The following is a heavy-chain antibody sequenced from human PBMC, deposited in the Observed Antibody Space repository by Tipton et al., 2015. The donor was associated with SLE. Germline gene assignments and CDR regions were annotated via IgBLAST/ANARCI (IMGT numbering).Heavy chain of an antibody. CDR1: GDSGSSYN. Sequence: LSLTCTVSGDSGSSYNYYWGWIRQTPGKGLEWVSYISSRSITMEYADSVKGRFTISRDDAKNSLFLQMNSLRAEDTAVYYCASYSSTFGYWGQGTLVTVSS. D-gene: IGHD6-13*01. V-gene: IGHV3-48*01. CDR3: ASYSSTFGY. CDR2: ISSRSITM. J-gene: IGHJ4*02.